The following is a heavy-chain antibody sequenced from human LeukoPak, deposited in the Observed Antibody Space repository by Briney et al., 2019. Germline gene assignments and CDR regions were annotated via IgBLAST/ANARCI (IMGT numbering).Heavy chain of an antibody. CDR1: GGSFSGYY. V-gene: IGHV4-34*01. Sequence: PSETLSLTCAVYGGSFSGYYWSWIRQPPGKGLEWIGEINHSGSTNYNPSLKSRVTISVDTSKNQFSLKLSSVTAADTAVYYCARGADFGGGIRRNLLDYWGQGTLVTVSS. D-gene: IGHD1-20*01. CDR2: INHSGST. J-gene: IGHJ4*02. CDR3: ARGADFGGGIRRNLLDY.